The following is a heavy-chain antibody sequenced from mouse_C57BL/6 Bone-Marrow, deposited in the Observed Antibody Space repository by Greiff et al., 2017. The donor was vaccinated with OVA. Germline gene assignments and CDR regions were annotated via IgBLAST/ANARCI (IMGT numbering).Heavy chain of an antibody. CDR3: ARTGLLLFTD. Sequence: QVQLQQPGAELVMPGASVKLSCKASGYTFTSYWMHWVKPRPGQGLEWIGEIDPSAGDTNSNQKFKGKSTLTVDKSSSTAYMPLSSLPSEDSGVYYCARTGLLLFTDWGQGTSLTVSS. V-gene: IGHV1-69*01. CDR2: IDPSAGDT. J-gene: IGHJ2*02. CDR1: GYTFTSYW. D-gene: IGHD1-1*01.